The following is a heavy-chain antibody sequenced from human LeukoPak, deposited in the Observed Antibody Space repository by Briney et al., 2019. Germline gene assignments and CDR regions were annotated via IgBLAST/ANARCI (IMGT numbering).Heavy chain of an antibody. CDR1: GYTFTSYG. Sequence: GVSVKVSCKASGYTFTSYGISWVRQAPGQGLEWMGWISAYNGNTNYAQKLQGRVTMTTDTSTSTAYMELRSLRSDDTAVYYCARDVEMDTRGDDAFDIWGQGTMVTVSS. CDR3: ARDVEMDTRGDDAFDI. CDR2: ISAYNGNT. D-gene: IGHD5-24*01. J-gene: IGHJ3*02. V-gene: IGHV1-18*01.